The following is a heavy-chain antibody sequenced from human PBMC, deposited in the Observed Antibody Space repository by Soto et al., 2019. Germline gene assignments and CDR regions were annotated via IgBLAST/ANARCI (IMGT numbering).Heavy chain of an antibody. CDR3: ASSPQQLTPFDY. J-gene: IGHJ4*02. CDR2: IWYDGSNK. D-gene: IGHD6-13*01. CDR1: GFTFSSYG. V-gene: IGHV3-33*01. Sequence: GGSLRLSCAASGFTFSSYGMHWVRQAPGKGLEWVAIIWYDGSNKYYADSVKGRFTISRDNSKNTLYLQMNSLRAEDTAVYDCASSPQQLTPFDYWGQGTLVTVSS.